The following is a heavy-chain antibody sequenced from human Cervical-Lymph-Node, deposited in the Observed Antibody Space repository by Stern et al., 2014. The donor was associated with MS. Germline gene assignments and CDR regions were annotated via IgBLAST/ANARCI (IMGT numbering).Heavy chain of an antibody. CDR1: GFVFRLEA. CDR2: ISYDGRDK. CDR3: AKGGSGSYLD. D-gene: IGHD1-26*01. V-gene: IGHV3-30*04. Sequence: MQRVESEGGVVQPGRSLRLSCAASGFVFRLEALHWVRQAAGTGLEWLDLISYDGRDKYYTDSVKGRFTGSRDNSNNTVDLEMNSLRLEDTAVYYCAKGGSGSYLDWGQGSLVTVSS. J-gene: IGHJ4*02.